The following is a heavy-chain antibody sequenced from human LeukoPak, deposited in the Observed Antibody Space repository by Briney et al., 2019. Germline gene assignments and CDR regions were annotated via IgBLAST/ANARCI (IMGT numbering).Heavy chain of an antibody. CDR1: GFTFSNHW. CDR3: VRDGVDTIPFDL. V-gene: IGHV3-74*01. Sequence: GGSLRLSCVASGFTFSNHWMNWVRQAPGKGLVWVSHINPGDGSTTDYADSVKGRFTVSRDNAKNTLYLQMSSLKDEDTAVYYCVRDGVDTIPFDLWSQGTLVTVSS. J-gene: IGHJ4*01. D-gene: IGHD3-3*01. CDR2: INPGDGSTT.